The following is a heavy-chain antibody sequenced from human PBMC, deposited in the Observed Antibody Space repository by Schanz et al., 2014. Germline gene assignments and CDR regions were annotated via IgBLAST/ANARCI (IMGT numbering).Heavy chain of an antibody. V-gene: IGHV3-7*04. CDR2: IKHDGSVK. CDR3: ARGQRYTTSWPIFDL. J-gene: IGHJ4*02. Sequence: EVQLVESGGGLVQPGGSLRLSCTASGFTFSDYWMSWVRQAPGKGPEWVANIKHDGSVKDYVDSVEGRFTISRDNAKNTLYLQMNSLSAEGTAVYYCARGQRYTTSWPIFDLWGQGTLVTVSS. D-gene: IGHD5-18*01. CDR1: GFTFSDYW.